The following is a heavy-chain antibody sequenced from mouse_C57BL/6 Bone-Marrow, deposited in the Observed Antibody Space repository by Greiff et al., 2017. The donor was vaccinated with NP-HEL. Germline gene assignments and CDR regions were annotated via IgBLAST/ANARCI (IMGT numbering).Heavy chain of an antibody. D-gene: IGHD1-1*01. J-gene: IGHJ4*01. CDR2: IHPNSGST. Sequence: VQLQQSGAELVKPGASVKLSCKASGYTFTSYWMHWVKQRPGQGLEWIGMIHPNSGSTNYNEKFKSKATLTVDKSSSTAYMQLSSLTSEDSAVYYCARSDYYGSSPYYYAMDYWGQGTSVTVSS. CDR1: GYTFTSYW. CDR3: ARSDYYGSSPYYYAMDY. V-gene: IGHV1-64*01.